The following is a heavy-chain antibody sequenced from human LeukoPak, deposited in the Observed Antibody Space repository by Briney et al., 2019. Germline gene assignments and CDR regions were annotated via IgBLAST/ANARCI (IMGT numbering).Heavy chain of an antibody. Sequence: SETLSLTCSVSGGSITSYHWSWIRQPPGKGLEWIGYISYSGSTNYNPSLKSRVTISLDTSKNQFSLKLSSVTAADTAVYYCASGGYCGSTSCYPNWFDPWGQGTLVTVSS. D-gene: IGHD2-2*01. V-gene: IGHV4-59*01. CDR2: ISYSGST. CDR3: ASGGYCGSTSCYPNWFDP. CDR1: GGSITSYH. J-gene: IGHJ5*02.